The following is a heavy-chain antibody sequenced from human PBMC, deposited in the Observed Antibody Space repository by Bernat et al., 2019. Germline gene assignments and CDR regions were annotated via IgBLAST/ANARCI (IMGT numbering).Heavy chain of an antibody. CDR2: INMDGSTT. J-gene: IGHJ5*02. V-gene: IGHV3-74*01. D-gene: IGHD1-7*01. CDR3: VRDLTGTNTA. Sequence: EVQLVESGGGLVKPGGSLRLSCAASGFIFSSYWMHWVRQDPAKGLVWVSRINMDGSTTNYADSVKGRFTISRDNAKNTLYLQMNSLRDEDTALYYCVRDLTGTNTAWGQRSLVTVSS. CDR1: GFIFSSYW.